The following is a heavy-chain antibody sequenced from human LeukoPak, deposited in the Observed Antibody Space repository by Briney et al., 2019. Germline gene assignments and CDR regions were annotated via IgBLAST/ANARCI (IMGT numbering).Heavy chain of an antibody. CDR2: ISGSGGST. CDR3: ATATNDYGDYTRWFDY. D-gene: IGHD4-17*01. V-gene: IGHV3-23*01. Sequence: GGSLRLSCAASGFTFSSYAMSWVRQAPGKGLEWVSAISGSGGSTYYADSVKGRFTISRDNSKNTLYLQMNSLRAEDTAVYYCATATNDYGDYTRWFDYWGQGTLVTVSS. CDR1: GFTFSSYA. J-gene: IGHJ4*02.